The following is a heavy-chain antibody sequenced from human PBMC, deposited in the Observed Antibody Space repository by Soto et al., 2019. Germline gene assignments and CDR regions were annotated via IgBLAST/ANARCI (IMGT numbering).Heavy chain of an antibody. Sequence: QVQLQESGPGLVKPSETLSLTCTVSGGSINSYCWSWIRQPPGKGLERIAYIFDSGNANYNPSLTSRVTISVDTSKNQFSLKLTSVTAADTAVYYCARNRRTTVAKFYVDNWGQAAVVTVSS. V-gene: IGHV4-59*08. CDR2: IFDSGNA. D-gene: IGHD4-4*01. J-gene: IGHJ4*02. CDR1: GGSINSYC. CDR3: ARNRRTTVAKFYVDN.